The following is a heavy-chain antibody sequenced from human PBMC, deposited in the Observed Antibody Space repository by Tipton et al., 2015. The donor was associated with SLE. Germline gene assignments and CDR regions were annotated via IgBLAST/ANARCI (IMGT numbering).Heavy chain of an antibody. CDR2: IYYSGST. D-gene: IGHD1-7*01. CDR1: GGSFSGYY. V-gene: IGHV4-34*01. J-gene: IGHJ4*02. Sequence: TLSLTCAVYGGSFSGYYWSWIRQPPGKGLEWIGSIYYSGSTYYNPSLKSRLTMSVDTSKNQFSLKLTSVTAADTAVYYCARGELYSGASLYYFEYWGQGTLVTVSS. CDR3: ARGELYSGASLYYFEY.